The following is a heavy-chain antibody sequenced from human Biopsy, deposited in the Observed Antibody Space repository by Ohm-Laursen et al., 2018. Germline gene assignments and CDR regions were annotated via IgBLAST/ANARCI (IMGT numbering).Heavy chain of an antibody. V-gene: IGHV4-31*03. J-gene: IGHJ4*02. CDR3: ARDDAVTVIRGLYY. Sequence: SQTLSLTCTVSGASIISGGHFWNWIRQHPGKGLEWIGYIYYSGSAYYNPSLKSRVSISVDTSKNQFSLKLNSVTVADTAVYYCARDDAVTVIRGLYYWGQRALVTVSS. CDR1: GASIISGGHF. D-gene: IGHD2-21*02. CDR2: IYYSGSA.